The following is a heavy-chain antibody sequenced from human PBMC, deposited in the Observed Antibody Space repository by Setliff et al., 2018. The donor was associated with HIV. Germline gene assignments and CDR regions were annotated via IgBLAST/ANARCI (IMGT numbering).Heavy chain of an antibody. V-gene: IGHV3-30*02. D-gene: IGHD5-12*01. CDR1: GFTFSSYG. J-gene: IGHJ6*03. CDR3: AKGYSYYYYMDV. Sequence: GGSLRLSCAASGFTFSSYGMHWVRQATGKGLEWVAFIRYDGSNKYYADSVKGRFTISRDNSKNTLYLQMNSLIAEDTAVYYCAKGYSYYYYMDVWGKGTTVTVSS. CDR2: IRYDGSNK.